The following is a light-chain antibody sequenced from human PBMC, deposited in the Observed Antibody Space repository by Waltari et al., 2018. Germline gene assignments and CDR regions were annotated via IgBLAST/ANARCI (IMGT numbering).Light chain of an antibody. J-gene: IGKJ4*01. CDR3: LHLNNFPLS. Sequence: DIQLTQSPSFLSASVRDRVTITCRASQGISTYLAWYQQKPGKAPKLLIDAASTLQSEHPSRFSGSGSGTEFTLTISSLQPEDFATYYCLHLNNFPLSFGGGTKVELK. CDR2: AAS. CDR1: QGISTY. V-gene: IGKV1-9*01.